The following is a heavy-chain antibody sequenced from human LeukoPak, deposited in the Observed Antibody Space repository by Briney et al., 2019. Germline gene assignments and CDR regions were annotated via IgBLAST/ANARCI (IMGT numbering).Heavy chain of an antibody. V-gene: IGHV3-21*01. Sequence: GRSLRLSCAASGFTFSSYSMNWVRQAPGKGLEWVSSISSSSSYIYYADSVKGRFTISRDNAKNSLYLQMNSLRAEDTAVYYCARDKAYGAGGMDVWGKGTTVTVSS. CDR3: ARDKAYGAGGMDV. J-gene: IGHJ6*04. CDR2: ISSSSSYI. CDR1: GFTFSSYS. D-gene: IGHD4-17*01.